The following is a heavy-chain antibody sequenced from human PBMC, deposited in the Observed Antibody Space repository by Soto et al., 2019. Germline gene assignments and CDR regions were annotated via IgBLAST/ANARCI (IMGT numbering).Heavy chain of an antibody. CDR1: GFSFSSYA. J-gene: IGHJ6*02. CDR3: AKGGSSTTPGGYYFYAMHV. CDR2: ISGSGGST. V-gene: IGHV3-23*01. D-gene: IGHD2-2*01. Sequence: GSLRLSCAVSGFSFSSYAMSWVRQAPGKGLEWVAAISGSGGSTYYADSVKGRFTISRDNSKNTLYLQINSLRAEDTAVFYCAKGGSSTTPGGYYFYAMHVWGQGTTVTVSS.